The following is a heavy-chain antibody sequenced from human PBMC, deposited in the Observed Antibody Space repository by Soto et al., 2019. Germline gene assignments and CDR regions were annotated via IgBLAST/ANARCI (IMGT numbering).Heavy chain of an antibody. V-gene: IGHV1-69*12. J-gene: IGHJ4*02. Sequence: QVQLVQSGAEVKKPESSVKVSCKAPGGTFSTYAISWVRQAPGQGLEWMGGIIPMFGTANYAQRFQDRVTISADESTNTGEMELSSLRSEDTAVYFCASGIQLWLRRINNGYSGWGQGTLVTVSS. CDR1: GGTFSTYA. CDR3: ASGIQLWLRRINNGYSG. CDR2: IIPMFGTA. D-gene: IGHD5-18*01.